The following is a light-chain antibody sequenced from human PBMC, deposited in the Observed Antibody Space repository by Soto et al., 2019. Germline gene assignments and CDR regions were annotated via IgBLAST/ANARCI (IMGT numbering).Light chain of an antibody. J-gene: IGKJ5*01. CDR1: QGISSF. CDR2: AAS. V-gene: IGKV1-9*01. CDR3: RQHDSYPIT. Sequence: IQLTQSPFFLSASVGDIVTITCRASQGISSFLVWYQQKPGKAPKSLIYAASTLQSGVPSRFSGSGSGTEFTLTISSLQPDDSATYYCRQHDSYPITFGQGTRLEIK.